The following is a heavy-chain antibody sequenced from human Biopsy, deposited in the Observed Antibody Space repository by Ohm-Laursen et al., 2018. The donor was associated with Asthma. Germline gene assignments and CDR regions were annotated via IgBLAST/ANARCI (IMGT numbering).Heavy chain of an antibody. J-gene: IGHJ5*02. V-gene: IGHV3-33*01. CDR3: ARGREGSGSYFTSHWFDP. CDR2: IWYDGSKK. Sequence: SLRLSCAASGFSISSYGMHWVRQAPGKRLEWVTLIWYDGSKKYYSESVKGRFTIARDNSKNTLYLQMNSLRVEDTAVYYCARGREGSGSYFTSHWFDPWGQGTLVTVSS. D-gene: IGHD3-10*01. CDR1: GFSISSYG.